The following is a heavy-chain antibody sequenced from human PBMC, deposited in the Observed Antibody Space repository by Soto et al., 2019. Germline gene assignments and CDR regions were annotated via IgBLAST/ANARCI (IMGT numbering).Heavy chain of an antibody. CDR3: ARGGSGSYFWYFDL. J-gene: IGHJ2*01. CDR2: IRNKAYGGTT. D-gene: IGHD1-26*01. CDR1: GFTFGDYA. Sequence: GGSLRLSCSASGFTFGDYAMSWVRQAPGKGLEWVSFIRNKAYGGTTEYAASVKGRFTISRDDSKSIAYLQMNSLKTEDTAVYYCARGGSGSYFWYFDLWGRGTLVTVSS. V-gene: IGHV3-49*04.